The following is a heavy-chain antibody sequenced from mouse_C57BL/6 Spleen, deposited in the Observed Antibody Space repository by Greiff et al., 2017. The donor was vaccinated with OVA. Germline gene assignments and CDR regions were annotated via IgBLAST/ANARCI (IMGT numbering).Heavy chain of an antibody. D-gene: IGHD2-1*01. V-gene: IGHV2-4*01. CDR3: AKEDGNYDGYFDV. CDR1: GFSLTSYG. J-gene: IGHJ1*03. CDR2: IWSGGST. Sequence: QVQLKESGPGLVQPSQSLSITCTVSGFSLTSYGVHWVRQPPGKGLEWLGVIWSGGSTDYNAAFISRLSISKDNSKSQVFFKMNSLQADDTAIYYCAKEDGNYDGYFDVWGTGTTVTVSS.